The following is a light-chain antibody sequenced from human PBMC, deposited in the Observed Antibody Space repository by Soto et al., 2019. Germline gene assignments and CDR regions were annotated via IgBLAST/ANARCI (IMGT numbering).Light chain of an antibody. CDR2: GAS. J-gene: IGKJ2*01. V-gene: IGKV3-20*01. CDR3: QQYGSAPPYT. CDR1: QSVSSSY. Sequence: EIVLTQSPGILSLSPGERATLSCRASQSVSSSYLAWYQQKPGQAPRLLIYGASNRATGIQDRFSASGSKTNFTLTISRLEPEDFAVYYCQQYGSAPPYTFGQGTKLEIK.